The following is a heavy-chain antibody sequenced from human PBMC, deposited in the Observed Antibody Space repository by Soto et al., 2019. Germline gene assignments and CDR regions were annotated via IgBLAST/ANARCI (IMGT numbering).Heavy chain of an antibody. CDR3: ARCLFSYGARFDP. Sequence: SETLSLTCAVYGGSFSGYYWSWIRQPPGKGLEWIGYIYYSGSINYNPSLKSRVTISVDTSKNQFSLKLSSVTAADTAVYYCARCLFSYGARFDPWGQGTLVTVSS. CDR2: IYYSGSI. CDR1: GGSFSGYY. V-gene: IGHV4-59*01. J-gene: IGHJ5*02. D-gene: IGHD1-26*01.